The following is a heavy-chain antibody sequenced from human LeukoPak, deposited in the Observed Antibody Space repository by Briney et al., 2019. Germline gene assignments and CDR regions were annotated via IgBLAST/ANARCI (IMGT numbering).Heavy chain of an antibody. Sequence: GESLNISCQGSGYSFTSYWIGWVRQMPGKGLEWMGIISPGDSDTRYSPSFQGQVTISADKSISTAYLQWSSLKASDTAMYYCARSTPGYSGYDWTDYWGQGTLVTISS. CDR1: GYSFTSYW. D-gene: IGHD5-12*01. CDR3: ARSTPGYSGYDWTDY. V-gene: IGHV5-51*03. CDR2: ISPGDSDT. J-gene: IGHJ4*02.